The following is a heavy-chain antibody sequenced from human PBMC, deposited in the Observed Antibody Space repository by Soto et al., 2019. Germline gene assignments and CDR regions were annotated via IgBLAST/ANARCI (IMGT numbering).Heavy chain of an antibody. J-gene: IGHJ5*02. CDR1: GCSIRRRDYY. CDR2: IYYSGST. CDR3: ARAPLEYQLLFLSLWFDP. V-gene: IGHV4-31*03. Sequence: TLSLTSTVSGCSIRRRDYYWSWIRQHPGKGLEWIGYIYYSGSTYYNPSLKSRVTISVDTSKNQFSLKLSSVTAAGTAVYYCARAPLEYQLLFLSLWFDPWGQGTLVTVYS. D-gene: IGHD2-2*01.